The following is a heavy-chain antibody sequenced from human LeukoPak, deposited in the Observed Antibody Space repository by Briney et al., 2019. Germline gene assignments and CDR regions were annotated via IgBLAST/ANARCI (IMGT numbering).Heavy chain of an antibody. CDR2: IYYSGST. CDR3: ASLTGDGDYVGRFDY. J-gene: IGHJ4*02. CDR1: GGSISSSSYY. Sequence: SETLSLTCTVSGGSISSSSYYWGWIRQPPGKGLEWIGSIYYSGSTYYNPSLKSRVTISVDTSKNQFSLKLSSVTAADTAVYYCASLTGDGDYVGRFDYWGEGTLVTVSS. D-gene: IGHD4-17*01. V-gene: IGHV4-39*01.